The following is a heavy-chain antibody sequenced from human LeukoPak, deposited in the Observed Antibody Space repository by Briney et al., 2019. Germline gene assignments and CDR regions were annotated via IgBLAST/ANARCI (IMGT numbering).Heavy chain of an antibody. J-gene: IGHJ3*02. D-gene: IGHD1-26*01. CDR3: VKDRSGSYAFDI. CDR1: GFTFSSYA. V-gene: IGHV3-64D*06. Sequence: GGSLRLSCSASGFTFSSYAMHWVRQAPGKGLEFVSAISTNVDITYYADSVKGRFTISRDNSKNTLYLQMSSLRAEDTAVYFCVKDRSGSYAFDIWGQGTMVTVSS. CDR2: ISTNVDIT.